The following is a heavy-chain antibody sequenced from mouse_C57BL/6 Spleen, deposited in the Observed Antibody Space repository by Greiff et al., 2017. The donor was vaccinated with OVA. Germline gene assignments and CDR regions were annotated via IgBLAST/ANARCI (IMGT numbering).Heavy chain of an antibody. CDR3: ARWNYGSSYGYFGV. D-gene: IGHD1-1*01. Sequence: QVQLQQPGAELVRPGSSVKLSCKASGYTFTSYWMDWVKQRPGQGLEWIGNIYPSDSETHYNQKFKDKATLTVDKSSSTAYMQLSSLTSEDSAVYYCARWNYGSSYGYFGVWGTGTTVTVSS. V-gene: IGHV1-61*01. CDR2: IYPSDSET. CDR1: GYTFTSYW. J-gene: IGHJ1*03.